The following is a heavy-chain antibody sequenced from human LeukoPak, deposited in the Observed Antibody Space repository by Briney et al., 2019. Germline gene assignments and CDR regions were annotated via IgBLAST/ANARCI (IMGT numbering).Heavy chain of an antibody. V-gene: IGHV3-23*01. Sequence: GGSLRLSXAASGFTFSSYAMIWVGQAPGKGREWVSAISGSGGSTYYADSVKGRFTISRDNSKNTLYLQMNSLRAEDTAVYYCAKLLYSSSNWGQGTLVTVSS. J-gene: IGHJ4*02. CDR3: AKLLYSSSN. CDR1: GFTFSSYA. CDR2: ISGSGGST. D-gene: IGHD6-13*01.